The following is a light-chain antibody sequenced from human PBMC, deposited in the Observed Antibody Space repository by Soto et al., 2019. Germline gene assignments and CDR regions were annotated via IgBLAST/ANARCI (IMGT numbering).Light chain of an antibody. J-gene: IGKJ1*01. CDR3: QQYNNWPET. V-gene: IGKV3-15*01. Sequence: EIVMTQSPATLSVSPGEGVTLSCRASESVRSKVAWYQQKPGQAPRLLIYGSSTRATGIPARFSGSGSGTEFTLTVSSLQSEDFAVYYCQQYNNWPETFGQGTKVDIK. CDR1: ESVRSK. CDR2: GSS.